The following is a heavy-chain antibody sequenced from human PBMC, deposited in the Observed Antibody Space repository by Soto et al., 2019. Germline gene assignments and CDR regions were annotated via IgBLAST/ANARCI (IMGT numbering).Heavy chain of an antibody. D-gene: IGHD2-8*01. CDR2: ISGSGGST. J-gene: IGHJ3*02. CDR1: GFTFSSYA. CDR3: ARVCPGVSLFDAFDI. V-gene: IGHV3-23*01. Sequence: GGSLRLSCAASGFTFSSYAMSWVRQAPGKGLEWVSAISGSGGSTYYADSVKGRFTISRDNSKNTLYLQMNSLRAEDTAVYYCARVCPGVSLFDAFDIWGQGTMVTVPS.